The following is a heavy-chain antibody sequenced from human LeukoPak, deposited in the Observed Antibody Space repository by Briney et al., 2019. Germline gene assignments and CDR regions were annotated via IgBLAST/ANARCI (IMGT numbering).Heavy chain of an antibody. CDR2: ISRDGGRT. V-gene: IGHV3-43*01. CDR1: RFTFDDYS. J-gene: IGHJ3*01. Sequence: GGSLRLSCAVSRFTFDDYSMHWVRQAPERGLEWVPLISRDGGRTYYADSVKGRFTISRDNSKNSLYLQMNSLRTEDTALYYCAGSTYTYAFDVWGRGTMVTVSS. D-gene: IGHD5/OR15-5a*01. CDR3: AGSTYTYAFDV.